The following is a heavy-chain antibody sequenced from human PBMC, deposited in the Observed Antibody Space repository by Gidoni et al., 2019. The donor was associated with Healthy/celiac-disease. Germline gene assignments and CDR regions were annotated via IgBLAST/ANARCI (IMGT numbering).Heavy chain of an antibody. CDR2: INHSGST. V-gene: IGHV4-34*01. J-gene: IGHJ4*02. Sequence: QVQLQQWGAGLLKPSETLSLTCAVYGGSFSGYYWSWIRQPPGKGLEWIGEINHSGSTNYNPSLKSRVTISVDTSKNQFSLKLSSVTAADTAVYYCARVEQQQLGLDYWGQGTLVTVSS. CDR3: ARVEQQQLGLDY. CDR1: GGSFSGYY. D-gene: IGHD6-13*01.